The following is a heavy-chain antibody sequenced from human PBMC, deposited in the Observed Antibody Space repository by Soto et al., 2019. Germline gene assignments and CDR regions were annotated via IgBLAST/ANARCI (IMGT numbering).Heavy chain of an antibody. D-gene: IGHD6-13*01. V-gene: IGHV4-39*01. J-gene: IGHJ5*02. Sequence: SETLSLTCTVSGGSIISTTHYWGWIRQPPGKGLEWIGSIYYSGSTYYNPSLKSRVTRSVDTSNNQFSLKLSSVTAADTAVYYCANHEGEAAVPVGRGWFDPWGQGALVTVSS. CDR1: GGSIISTTHY. CDR3: ANHEGEAAVPVGRGWFDP. CDR2: IYYSGST.